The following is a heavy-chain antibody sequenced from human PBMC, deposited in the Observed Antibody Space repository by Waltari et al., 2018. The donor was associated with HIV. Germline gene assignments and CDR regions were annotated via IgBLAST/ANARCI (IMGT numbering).Heavy chain of an antibody. Sequence: EAQLVESGGGLVQPGGSLRLACAASGFTVSGYESNWVRQAPGKGLECVSYISSSGSTIYYADSVKGRFTISRDNAKNSLYLQMNSLRAEDTAVYYCASWWDAFDIWGQGTMVTVSS. J-gene: IGHJ3*02. D-gene: IGHD2-8*02. V-gene: IGHV3-48*03. CDR2: ISSSGSTI. CDR3: ASWWDAFDI. CDR1: GFTVSGYE.